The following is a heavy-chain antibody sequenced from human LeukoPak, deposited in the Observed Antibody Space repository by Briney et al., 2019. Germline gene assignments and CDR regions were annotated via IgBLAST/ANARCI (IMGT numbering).Heavy chain of an antibody. Sequence: ASVKVSCKASGYTFTGYYMHWVRQAPGQGLEWMGRINPNSGGTNYAQKFQGRVTMTRDTSISTAYMELSRLRSDDTAVYYCAKGGFVRRWPQSDYFDYWGQGTLVTVSS. CDR2: INPNSGGT. CDR3: AKGGFVRRWPQSDYFDY. D-gene: IGHD5-24*01. V-gene: IGHV1-2*06. J-gene: IGHJ4*02. CDR1: GYTFTGYY.